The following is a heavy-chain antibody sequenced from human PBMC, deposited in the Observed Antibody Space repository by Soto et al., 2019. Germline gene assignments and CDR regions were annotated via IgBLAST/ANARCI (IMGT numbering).Heavy chain of an antibody. D-gene: IGHD2-21*01. CDR1: GFSLRASGVG. V-gene: IGHV2-5*02. Sequence: QITLKESGPTLVKPTQTLTLACTFSGFSLRASGVGVGWIRQPPGKAPEWLAVIYWDDQKRYSPSLESRLTVTENPSGNQVILTMPNWDPLTTGPYFLAPPPRPQLRAAGDRRDASAIWGQGTRVTVSS. CDR2: IYWDDQK. CDR3: APPPRPQLRAAGDRRDASAI. J-gene: IGHJ3*02.